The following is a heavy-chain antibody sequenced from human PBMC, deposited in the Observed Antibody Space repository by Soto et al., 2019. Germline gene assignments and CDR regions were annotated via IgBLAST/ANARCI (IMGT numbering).Heavy chain of an antibody. V-gene: IGHV3-30-3*01. Sequence: QVQLVESGGGVVQPGRSLRLSCAASGFTFSSYAMHWVRQAPGKGLEWVAVISYDGSNKYYADSVKDRFTISRDNSKNTLYLQMNSLRAEDTAVYYCAGGGDRWGFDYWGQGTLVTVSS. CDR1: GFTFSSYA. J-gene: IGHJ4*02. CDR2: ISYDGSNK. CDR3: AGGGDRWGFDY. D-gene: IGHD3-10*01.